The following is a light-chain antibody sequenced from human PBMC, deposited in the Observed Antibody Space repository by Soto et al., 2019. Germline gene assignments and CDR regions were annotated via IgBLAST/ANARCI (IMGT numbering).Light chain of an antibody. V-gene: IGLV2-14*01. CDR3: SSYATSRTHVA. CDR2: DVS. CDR1: SSDVGGYNF. J-gene: IGLJ2*01. Sequence: QSALTQPASVSGSPGQSITISCTGTSSDVGGYNFVSWYQHHPGKAPKLIIHDVSSRPSGVSTRFSASKSRNTASLTISGLQAEDEADYYCSSYATSRTHVAFGGGTKLTVL.